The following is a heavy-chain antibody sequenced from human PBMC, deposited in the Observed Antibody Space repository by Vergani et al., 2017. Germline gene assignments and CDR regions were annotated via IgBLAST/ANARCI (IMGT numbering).Heavy chain of an antibody. Sequence: QVQLQQWGAGVVKPSQTLSFTCAVSGGSISSGDHCWTWIRQRPGKGLEWIGYIFYSGTTYDNPSLRSRLTISVDTSQNQFSLELYSVTAADTAVYDCARYPCCIGGSCYSADYWGQGSLVTVSS. J-gene: IGHJ4*02. D-gene: IGHD2-15*01. CDR1: GGSISSGDHC. CDR2: IFYSGTT. CDR3: ARYPCCIGGSCYSADY. V-gene: IGHV4-31*11.